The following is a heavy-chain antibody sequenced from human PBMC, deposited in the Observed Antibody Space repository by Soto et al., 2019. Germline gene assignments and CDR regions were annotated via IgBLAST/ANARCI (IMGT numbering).Heavy chain of an antibody. V-gene: IGHV4-38-2*02. Sequence: SETLSLTCTVSGYSISTGYYWAWVRQSPGRGLEWIGSVYRSGAAYYSPTLKSRVTISVDTSKNQFSLHLKSVTAADAAVYYCARDYRYALYVAGYFGFWGQGNPVTISS. D-gene: IGHD6-19*01. J-gene: IGHJ4*02. CDR3: ARDYRYALYVAGYFGF. CDR2: VYRSGAA. CDR1: GYSISTGYY.